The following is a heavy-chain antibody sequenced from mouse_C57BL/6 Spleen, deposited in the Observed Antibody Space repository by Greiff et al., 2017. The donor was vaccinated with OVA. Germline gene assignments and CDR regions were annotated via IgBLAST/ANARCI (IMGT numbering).Heavy chain of an antibody. CDR3: ARDGVVDWYFDV. J-gene: IGHJ1*03. Sequence: DVKLVESGPGLVKPSQSLSLTCSVTGYSITSGYYWNWIRQFPGNKLEWMGYISYDGSNNYNPSLKNRISITRDTSKNQFFLKLNSVTTEDTATYYCARDGVVDWYFDVWGTGTTVTVSS. D-gene: IGHD1-1*01. CDR2: ISYDGSN. V-gene: IGHV3-6*01. CDR1: GYSITSGYY.